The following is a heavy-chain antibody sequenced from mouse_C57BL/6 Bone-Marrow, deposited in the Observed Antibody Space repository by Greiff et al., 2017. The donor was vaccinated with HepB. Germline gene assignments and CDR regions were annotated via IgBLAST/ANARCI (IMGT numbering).Heavy chain of an antibody. CDR1: GYTFTSYW. V-gene: IGHV1-59*01. CDR3: ARGGSSYWFAY. J-gene: IGHJ3*01. CDR2: IDPSDSYT. D-gene: IGHD1-1*01. Sequence: VKLQQPGAELVRPGTSVKLSCKASGYTFTSYWMHWVKQRPGQGLEWIGVIDPSDSYTNYNQKFKGKATLTVDTSSSTAYMQLSSLTSEDSAVYYCARGGSSYWFAYWGQGTLVTVSA.